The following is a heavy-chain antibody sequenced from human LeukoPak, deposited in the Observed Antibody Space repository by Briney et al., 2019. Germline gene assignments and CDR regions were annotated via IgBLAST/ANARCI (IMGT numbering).Heavy chain of an antibody. J-gene: IGHJ4*02. Sequence: GGSLRLSCAASGFTFSSYAMSWVRQAPGKGLEWVSAISGSGGSTYYADSVKGRFTISRDNSKNTLYLQMNSLRAEDTAVYYCAKDKRRSSWYEIYYFDYWDQGTLVTVSS. V-gene: IGHV3-23*01. CDR2: ISGSGGST. D-gene: IGHD6-13*01. CDR3: AKDKRRSSWYEIYYFDY. CDR1: GFTFSSYA.